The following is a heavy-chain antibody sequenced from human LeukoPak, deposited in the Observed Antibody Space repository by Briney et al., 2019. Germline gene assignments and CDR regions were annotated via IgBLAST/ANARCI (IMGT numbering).Heavy chain of an antibody. D-gene: IGHD1-26*01. Sequence: GGSLRLSCAASGFTFSSYGMSWVRQAPGKGLEWVSAISGSGGSTYYADSVKGRFTTSRDNSKNTLYLQMNSLRAEDTAVYYCARAYIVGATLAYYFDYWGQGTLVTVSS. V-gene: IGHV3-23*01. CDR1: GFTFSSYG. J-gene: IGHJ4*02. CDR3: ARAYIVGATLAYYFDY. CDR2: ISGSGGST.